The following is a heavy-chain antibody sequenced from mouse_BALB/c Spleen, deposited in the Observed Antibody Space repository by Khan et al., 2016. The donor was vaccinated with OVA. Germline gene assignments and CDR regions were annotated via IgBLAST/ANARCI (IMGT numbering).Heavy chain of an antibody. CDR2: ILPGSGSR. V-gene: IGHV1-9*01. CDR1: GYTFSSYW. Sequence: QVQLKQSGAELMKPGASVKISCKATGYTFSSYWLEWVKQRPGHGLEWIGEILPGSGSRNYNEKFKGKATFTADISFKTTYMQLSSLTSEDSAVYYCARVNYGSRDYFDYWGQGTTLTVSS. CDR3: ARVNYGSRDYFDY. D-gene: IGHD1-1*01. J-gene: IGHJ2*01.